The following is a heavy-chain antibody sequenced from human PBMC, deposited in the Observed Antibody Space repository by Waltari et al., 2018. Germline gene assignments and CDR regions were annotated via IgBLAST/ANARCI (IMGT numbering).Heavy chain of an antibody. J-gene: IGHJ5*01. Sequence: QVQLEESGGGVVQPGRYLRLSCAASGFYFSSYGMHWVRPAPGKGLEWVAVIGHDGSLKYYADSVRGRFTISRDNSKNTLFLEMNSLRGEDTAVYYCAKENNDLLCDSWGQGTQVTVSS. V-gene: IGHV3-30*18. CDR3: AKENNDLLCDS. CDR1: GFYFSSYG. CDR2: IGHDGSLK. D-gene: IGHD2-15*01.